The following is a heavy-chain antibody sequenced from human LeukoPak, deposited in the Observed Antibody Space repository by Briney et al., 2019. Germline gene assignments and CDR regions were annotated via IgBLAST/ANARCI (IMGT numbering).Heavy chain of an antibody. V-gene: IGHV3-30*02. CDR1: GFSFSSYG. Sequence: PGGSLRLSCAASGFSFSSYGMHCVRQAPGKGLEWVAFIRYDGSNEYYADSVKGRFTISRDNSKNTLYLQMNSLRVEDTAVYYCAKDLRLGELSFQFDYWGQGTLVTVSS. CDR3: AKDLRLGELSFQFDY. J-gene: IGHJ4*02. CDR2: IRYDGSNE. D-gene: IGHD3-16*02.